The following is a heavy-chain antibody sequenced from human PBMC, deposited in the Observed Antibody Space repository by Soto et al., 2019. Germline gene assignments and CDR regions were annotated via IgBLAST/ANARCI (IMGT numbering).Heavy chain of an antibody. V-gene: IGHV6-1*01. Sequence: KQSQTLSLTCAISGDSVSSNSAAWNWIRQSPSRGLEWLGRTYYRSKWYNDYAVSVKSRITINPDTSKNQFSLQLNSVTPEDTAVYYCARARIVVVPASYYMDVWGKGTTVTVSS. CDR1: GDSVSSNSAA. J-gene: IGHJ6*03. CDR3: ARARIVVVPASYYMDV. D-gene: IGHD2-2*01. CDR2: TYYRSKWYN.